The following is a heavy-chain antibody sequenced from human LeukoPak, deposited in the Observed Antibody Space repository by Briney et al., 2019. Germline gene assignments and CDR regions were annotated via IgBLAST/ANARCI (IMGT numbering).Heavy chain of an antibody. CDR2: INHSGST. J-gene: IGHJ5*02. CDR3: ARRAPATGILTGFIVEGFDP. V-gene: IGHV4-34*01. D-gene: IGHD3-9*01. Sequence: PSETLSLTCAVYGGSFSGYYWSSIRQPPEKRLEWIGQINHSGSTNYNPSLKSRVTISVDTSKNQFSLKLTSVTAADTAVYYCARRAPATGILTGFIVEGFDPWGQGTLVTVSS. CDR1: GGSFSGYY.